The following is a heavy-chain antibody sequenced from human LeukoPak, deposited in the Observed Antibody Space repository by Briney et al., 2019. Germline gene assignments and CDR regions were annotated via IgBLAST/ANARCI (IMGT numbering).Heavy chain of an antibody. D-gene: IGHD3-22*01. V-gene: IGHV4-59*01. Sequence: SETLSLTCTVSGGSISSYYWSWIRQPPGKGLEWIGYIYYSGSTNYNPSLKSRVTISVDTSKNQFSLKLSSVTAADTGVYYCARAQCYYDSRGIHDYWGQGTLVTVSS. CDR1: GGSISSYY. CDR2: IYYSGST. CDR3: ARAQCYYDSRGIHDY. J-gene: IGHJ4*02.